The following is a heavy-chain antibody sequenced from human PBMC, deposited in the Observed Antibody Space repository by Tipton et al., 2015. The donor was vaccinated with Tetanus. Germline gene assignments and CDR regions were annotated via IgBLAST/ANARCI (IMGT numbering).Heavy chain of an antibody. Sequence: TLSLTCAVSGDSISSAGYSWSWIRQPPGKGLEWIGFIYHTDSTYYNPSVTSRLTLSLQRSKNQVSLKLISVTAADTAVYYCVRGRGLGAYSFGFEHWGQGALVTVSS. J-gene: IGHJ4*02. V-gene: IGHV4-30-2*01. CDR3: VRGRGLGAYSFGFEH. CDR1: GDSISSAGYS. CDR2: IYHTDST. D-gene: IGHD5-12*01.